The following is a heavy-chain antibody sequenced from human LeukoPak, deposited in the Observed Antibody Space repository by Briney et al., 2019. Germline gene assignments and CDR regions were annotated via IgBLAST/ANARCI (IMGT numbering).Heavy chain of an antibody. D-gene: IGHD2-15*01. Sequence: SETRSLTCTVSGGSISSYYWSWIRHPPGKGLGWIGYIYYSGSTNYNPSLKSRVTISVDTSKNQFSLKLSSVTAADTAVYYCASGRRRGYGMDVWGQGTTVTVSS. CDR1: GGSISSYY. CDR3: ASGRRRGYGMDV. V-gene: IGHV4-59*01. J-gene: IGHJ6*02. CDR2: IYYSGST.